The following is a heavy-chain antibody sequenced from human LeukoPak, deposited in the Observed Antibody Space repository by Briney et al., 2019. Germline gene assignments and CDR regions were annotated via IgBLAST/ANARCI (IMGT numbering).Heavy chain of an antibody. Sequence: ASVKVSCKASGYTFTSYYMHWVRQAPGQGLEWMGIINPSGGSTSYAQKFQGRVTMTRDTSTSTVYMELSSLRSEDTAVYYCARDYDILTGPIPRASPVDYWGQGTLVTVSS. D-gene: IGHD3-9*01. CDR2: INPSGGST. CDR1: GYTFTSYY. J-gene: IGHJ4*02. CDR3: ARDYDILTGPIPRASPVDY. V-gene: IGHV1-46*01.